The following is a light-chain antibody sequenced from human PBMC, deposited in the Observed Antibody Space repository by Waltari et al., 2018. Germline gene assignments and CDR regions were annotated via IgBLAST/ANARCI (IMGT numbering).Light chain of an antibody. J-gene: IGLJ3*02. CDR3: QVWDSVSDHWV. V-gene: IGLV3-21*03. CDR1: HIGSEH. Sequence: SFVLTQPPSVSVAPGRTAALTCGGDHIGSEHVNWYQQRPGQAPVLVIYDDTDRPSGIPGRFSGSNSGDTATLTISGVEAGDEAVYYCQVWDSVSDHWVFGGGAKLTVL. CDR2: DDT.